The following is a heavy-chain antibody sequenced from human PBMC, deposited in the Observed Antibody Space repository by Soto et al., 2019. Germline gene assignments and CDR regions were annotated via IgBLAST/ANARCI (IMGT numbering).Heavy chain of an antibody. CDR3: ASTDIVVVPAGNYDAFDI. V-gene: IGHV3-48*02. Sequence: GGSLRLSCAASGFTFSSYSMNWVRQAPGKGLEWVSYISSSSSTIYYADSVKGRFTISRDNAKNSLYLQMNSLRDEDTAVYYCASTDIVVVPAGNYDAFDIWGQGTMVTVSS. J-gene: IGHJ3*02. CDR1: GFTFSSYS. CDR2: ISSSSSTI. D-gene: IGHD2-2*01.